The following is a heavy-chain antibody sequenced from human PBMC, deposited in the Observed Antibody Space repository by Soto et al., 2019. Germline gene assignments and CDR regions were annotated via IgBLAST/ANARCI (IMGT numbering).Heavy chain of an antibody. CDR1: GLTFSGYG. CDR2: ISFDGSHK. V-gene: IGHV3-30*18. J-gene: IGHJ6*02. Sequence: GGSLRLSCVASGLTFSGYGMYWVRQAPGKGLEWVAFISFDGSHKYYADSVKGRFTISRDNSKNTLYLQMNSLRAEDTAVYYCAKDGASYYYYGMDVWGQGTTVTVSS. CDR3: AKDGASYYYYGMDV. D-gene: IGHD3-10*01.